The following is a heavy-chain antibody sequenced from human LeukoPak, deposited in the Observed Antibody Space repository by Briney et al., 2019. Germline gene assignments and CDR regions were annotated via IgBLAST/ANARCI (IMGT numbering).Heavy chain of an antibody. CDR3: ARDWGTPMAHTDH. J-gene: IGHJ5*02. Sequence: SETLSLTCTVSGGSLRSTYYWGWIRQPPARGLEGWGSMYYTGTTYYNPSLKTRVTMSFDTSKNQFSLNLSSVTAADTAVYYCARDWGTPMAHTDHWGQGTLVTVSS. CDR2: MYYTGTT. V-gene: IGHV4-39*07. D-gene: IGHD5-18*01. CDR1: GGSLRSTYY.